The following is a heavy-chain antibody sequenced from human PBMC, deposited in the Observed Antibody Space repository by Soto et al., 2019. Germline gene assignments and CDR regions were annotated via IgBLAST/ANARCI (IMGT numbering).Heavy chain of an antibody. D-gene: IGHD6-19*01. Sequence: EVQLVESGGGLIQPGESLRLSCAASGFTVSISYMSWVRQAPGKGLERVSTIYRDGSTYYADSVEGRFTISRDNSKNTLYLPMSSLGAEDTASYYCARGKGIGWYESSDYWGQGTLVSVSS. CDR3: ARGKGIGWYESSDY. J-gene: IGHJ4*02. CDR2: IYRDGST. V-gene: IGHV3-53*01. CDR1: GFTVSISY.